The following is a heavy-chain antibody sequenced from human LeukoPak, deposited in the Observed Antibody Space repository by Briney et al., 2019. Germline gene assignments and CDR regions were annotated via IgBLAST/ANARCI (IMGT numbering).Heavy chain of an antibody. CDR3: ARVFPPYDSSGYSDY. D-gene: IGHD3-22*01. CDR2: ISYDGSNK. CDR1: GFTFSSYG. Sequence: GRSLRLSCAASGFTFSSYGMHWVRQAPGKGLEWVAVISYDGSNKYYADSVKGRFTISRDDSKNTLYLQMNSLRAEDTAVYYCARVFPPYDSSGYSDYWGQGTLVTVSS. J-gene: IGHJ4*02. V-gene: IGHV3-30*03.